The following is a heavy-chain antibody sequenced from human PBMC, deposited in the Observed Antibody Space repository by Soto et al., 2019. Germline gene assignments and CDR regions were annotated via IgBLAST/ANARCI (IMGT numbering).Heavy chain of an antibody. CDR3: AKDSYYYDSSGYYCYFDY. V-gene: IGHV3-23*01. CDR1: GFTFSSYA. D-gene: IGHD3-22*01. J-gene: IGHJ4*02. CDR2: ISGSGGST. Sequence: PGGSLRLSCAASGFTFSSYAMSWVRQAPGKGLEWVSAISGSGGSTYYADSVKGRFTISRDNSKNTLYLQMNSLRAEDTAVYYCAKDSYYYDSSGYYCYFDYWGQGTLVTVSS.